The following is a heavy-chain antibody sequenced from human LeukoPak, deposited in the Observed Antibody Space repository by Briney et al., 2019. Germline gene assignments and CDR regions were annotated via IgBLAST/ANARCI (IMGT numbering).Heavy chain of an antibody. V-gene: IGHV1-46*01. D-gene: IGHD6-13*01. Sequence: ASVKVSCKASGYTFTSYYMHWVRQAPGQGLEWRGIINPSGGSTSYAQKFQGRVTMTRDTSTSTVYMELSSLRSEDTAVYYCARDLQAALPEGSFDYWGQGTLVTVSS. CDR2: INPSGGST. CDR1: GYTFTSYY. CDR3: ARDLQAALPEGSFDY. J-gene: IGHJ4*02.